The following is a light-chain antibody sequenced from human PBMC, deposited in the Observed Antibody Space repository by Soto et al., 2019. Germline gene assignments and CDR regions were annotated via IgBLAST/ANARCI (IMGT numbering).Light chain of an antibody. CDR3: QQSYSPPWT. CDR2: SAS. CDR1: QSSSTY. Sequence: DIQMKQSLYSLSASVGDRVTITCRASQSSSTYLNWYQQKPGKAPEFLIYSASSLQSGVPSRFSGSGSGTDFTLTINSLQPEDFAPYYRQQSYSPPWTFGQGTKVEIK. J-gene: IGKJ1*01. V-gene: IGKV1-39*01.